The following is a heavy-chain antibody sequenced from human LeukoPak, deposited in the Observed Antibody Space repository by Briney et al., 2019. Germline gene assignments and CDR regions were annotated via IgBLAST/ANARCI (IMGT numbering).Heavy chain of an antibody. CDR1: GGSVSSGSYY. CDR3: ARPHGGSGYYPFDY. V-gene: IGHV4-61*01. Sequence: SETLSLTCTVSGGSVSSGSYYWSWIRQPPGKGLEWIGYIYYSGSTNYNPSLRSRVTISVDTSKNQFSLKLSSVTAADTAVYYCARPHGGSGYYPFDYWGQGTLLTVSS. D-gene: IGHD3-22*01. J-gene: IGHJ4*02. CDR2: IYYSGST.